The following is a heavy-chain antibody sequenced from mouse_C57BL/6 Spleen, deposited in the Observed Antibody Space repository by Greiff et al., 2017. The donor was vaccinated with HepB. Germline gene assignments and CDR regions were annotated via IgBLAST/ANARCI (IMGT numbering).Heavy chain of an antibody. D-gene: IGHD2-2*01. CDR2: ISYDGSN. Sequence: EVKLLESGPGLVKPSQSLSLTCSVTGYSITSGYYWNWIRQFPGNKLEWMGYISYDGSNNYNPSLKNRISITRDTSKNQFFLKLNSVTTEDTATYYCAHYGYNYDAMDYWGQGTSVTVSS. CDR3: AHYGYNYDAMDY. J-gene: IGHJ4*01. CDR1: GYSITSGYY. V-gene: IGHV3-6*01.